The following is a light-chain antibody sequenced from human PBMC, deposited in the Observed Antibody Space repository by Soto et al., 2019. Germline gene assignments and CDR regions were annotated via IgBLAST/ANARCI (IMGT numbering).Light chain of an antibody. V-gene: IGKV3-15*01. CDR1: QSVSSSY. CDR2: GAS. Sequence: EILLTQYPGTLSLSPGERATLSCRASQSVSSSYLAWYQQKPGQAPRLRIYGASTRATGIPARFSGSGPGTESTLTISSLQSEDFAVYYCQQYNNWPRTFGQGTKV. CDR3: QQYNNWPRT. J-gene: IGKJ1*01.